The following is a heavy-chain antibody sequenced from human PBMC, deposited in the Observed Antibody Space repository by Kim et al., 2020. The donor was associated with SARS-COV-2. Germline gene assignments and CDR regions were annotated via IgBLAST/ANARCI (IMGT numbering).Heavy chain of an antibody. J-gene: IGHJ3*02. D-gene: IGHD3-9*01. Sequence: GGSLRLSCEGSGFTFSNYGMSWIRLVPGKGLEWVSGCSGSGYSTYSADSVKGRFTISRDNSKNTLYLQMNSLRGEDTAMYYCVKDTYYDISTGLGAFDIWGQGTLVTVSS. CDR3: VKDTYYDISTGLGAFDI. CDR2: CSGSGYST. CDR1: GFTFSNYG. V-gene: IGHV3-23*01.